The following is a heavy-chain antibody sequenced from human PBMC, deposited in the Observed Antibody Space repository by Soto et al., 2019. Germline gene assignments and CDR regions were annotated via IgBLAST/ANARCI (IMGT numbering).Heavy chain of an antibody. D-gene: IGHD3-10*01. CDR3: ARDTITTLRGINIPFDA. CDR1: GFSISTYD. Sequence: EVQLAESGGGLVKPGESLRLSCAASGFSISTYDMSWVRQAPGKGLEWVSSINTIGTNTYLAGSVKGRFTISGDNAKNSLYRQMNSLRAEDTALYYCARDTITTLRGINIPFDAWGPGTVVTVSS. CDR2: INTIGTNT. J-gene: IGHJ4*02. V-gene: IGHV3-21*02.